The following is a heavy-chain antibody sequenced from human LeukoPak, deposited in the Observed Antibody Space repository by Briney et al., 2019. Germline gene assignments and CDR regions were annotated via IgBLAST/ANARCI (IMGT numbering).Heavy chain of an antibody. V-gene: IGHV3-74*01. CDR3: TRADYGGNSAFDY. J-gene: IGHJ4*02. Sequence: GGSLRLSCAASGFTFSSYWMHWVRQAPGKGPVWVSRINSDGSGTGYADSVKGRFTISRDNAKNTLYLQMNSLRAEDTAVYYCTRADYGGNSAFDYWGQGTLVTVSS. CDR2: INSDGSGT. D-gene: IGHD4-23*01. CDR1: GFTFSSYW.